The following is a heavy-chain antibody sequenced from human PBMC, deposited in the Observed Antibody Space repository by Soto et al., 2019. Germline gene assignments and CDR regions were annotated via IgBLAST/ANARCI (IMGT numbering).Heavy chain of an antibody. D-gene: IGHD3-3*01. V-gene: IGHV1-18*01. CDR2: FTAFNGNT. Sequence: QVHLVQSGAEVEKPGASVKVSCKASGYTFTDYGISWVRQAPGQGLQWMGWFTAFNGNTKYAQQFQGRRTMTTDTSTSTAYMEPRSRESDDTDVYYCARMSPSDFWSGYYYFFDYWGQGALVTVSS. CDR3: ARMSPSDFWSGYYYFFDY. CDR1: GYTFTDYG. J-gene: IGHJ4*02.